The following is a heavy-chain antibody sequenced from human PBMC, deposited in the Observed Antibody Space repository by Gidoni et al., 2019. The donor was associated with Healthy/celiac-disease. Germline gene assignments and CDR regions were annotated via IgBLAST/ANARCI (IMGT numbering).Heavy chain of an antibody. CDR2: IIPILGIA. D-gene: IGHD6-19*01. CDR1: GGTFSSYA. CDR3: ASRLLQYSSGWEYFDY. J-gene: IGHJ4*02. V-gene: IGHV1-69*04. Sequence: QVQLVQSGAAVKKPGSSVKVSCKASGGTFSSYAISWVRQAPGQGLEWMGRIIPILGIANYAQKFQGRVTITADKSTSTAYMELSSLRSEDTAVYYCASRLLQYSSGWEYFDYWGQGTLVTVSS.